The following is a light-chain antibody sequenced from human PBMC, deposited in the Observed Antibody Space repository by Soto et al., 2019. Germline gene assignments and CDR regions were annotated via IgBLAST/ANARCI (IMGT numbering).Light chain of an antibody. CDR3: QQYNNWPPTWT. J-gene: IGKJ1*01. CDR1: QSVSSN. CDR2: AVS. V-gene: IGKV3-15*01. Sequence: EILMTQSPATQSVSPGERATLSCRASQSVSSNLAWYQQKPGQAPRLLIYAVSTRATGIPARFSGSGSGTEFTLTINSLQSEDFAVYYCQQYNNWPPTWTFGQGTNVEI.